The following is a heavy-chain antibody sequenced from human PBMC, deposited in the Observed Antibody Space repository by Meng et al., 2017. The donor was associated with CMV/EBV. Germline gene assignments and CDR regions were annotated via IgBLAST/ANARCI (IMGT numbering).Heavy chain of an antibody. CDR2: ISSNSGSII. J-gene: IGHJ4*02. D-gene: IGHD3-10*01. V-gene: IGHV3-11*04. CDR1: GFTFSDYH. CDR3: ARGAEGRLLWFGELLEINDY. Sequence: GGSLRLSCAASGFTFSDYHISWIRQAPGKGLEWVSDISSNSGSIIYYADSVKGRFTISRDNAKNSLYLQMNSLRAEDTAVYYCARGAEGRLLWFGELLEINDYWGQGTLVTVSS.